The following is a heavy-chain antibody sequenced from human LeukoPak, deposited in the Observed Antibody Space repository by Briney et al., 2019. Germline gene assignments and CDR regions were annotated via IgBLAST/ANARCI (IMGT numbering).Heavy chain of an antibody. V-gene: IGHV4-39*01. CDR3: ARRTSSRWYDYYYYMDV. J-gene: IGHJ6*03. Sequence: SETLSLTCTVSGGSISSSSYYWGWIRQPPGKGLEWIGSIYYSGSTYYNPSLKSRVTISVDTSKNQFSLKLSSVTAADTAVYYCARRTSSRWYDYYYYMDVWGKGTTATVSS. CDR2: IYYSGST. D-gene: IGHD6-13*01. CDR1: GGSISSSSYY.